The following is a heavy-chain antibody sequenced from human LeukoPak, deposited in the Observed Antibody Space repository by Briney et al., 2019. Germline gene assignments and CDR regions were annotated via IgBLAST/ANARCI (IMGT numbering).Heavy chain of an antibody. D-gene: IGHD3-16*01. J-gene: IGHJ3*02. CDR2: LSDSGTST. CDR1: GFTFSNYG. Sequence: GGSLRLSCAASGFTFSNYGMSWVRQAPGKGLEWVSALSDSGTSTYYADSVKGRFTISRDNSKNTLFLQMDSLRVEDTAVYYCVKGKDLYGALDIWGQGTMVTVSS. V-gene: IGHV3-23*01. CDR3: VKGKDLYGALDI.